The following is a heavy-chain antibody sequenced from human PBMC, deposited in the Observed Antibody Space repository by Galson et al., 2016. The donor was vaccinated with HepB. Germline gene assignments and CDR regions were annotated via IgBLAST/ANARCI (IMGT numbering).Heavy chain of an antibody. V-gene: IGHV5-51*01. D-gene: IGHD5-24*01. J-gene: IGHJ2*01. CDR2: IFPGDSET. CDR3: AKLGVGYKGKGHCYFDI. Sequence: QSGAEVKKPGESLKISREGSGYSFASYWIGWVRQMPGKGLEWMGIIFPGDSETKYSPSFQGQVTISADKSINTAYLQWNSLEASDTAMYYCAKLGVGYKGKGHCYFDIWGRCTLVTVSS. CDR1: GYSFASYW.